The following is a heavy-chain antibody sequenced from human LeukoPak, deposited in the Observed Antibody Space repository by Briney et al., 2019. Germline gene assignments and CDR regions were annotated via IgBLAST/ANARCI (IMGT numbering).Heavy chain of an antibody. CDR2: ISGSGGST. J-gene: IGHJ4*02. CDR1: GFTFSSYA. CDR3: AKDLGDYVIRYYFDY. D-gene: IGHD4-17*01. V-gene: IGHV3-23*01. Sequence: PGGSLRLSCAASGFTFSSYAMSWVRQATGKGPEWVSAISGSGGSTYYADSVKGRFTISRDNSKNTLYLQMNSLRAEDTAVYYCAKDLGDYVIRYYFDYWGQGTLVTVSS.